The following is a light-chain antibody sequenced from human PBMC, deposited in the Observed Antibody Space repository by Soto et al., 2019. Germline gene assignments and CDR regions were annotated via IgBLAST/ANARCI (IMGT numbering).Light chain of an antibody. CDR2: GAS. J-gene: IGKJ1*01. CDR3: QQYNDWPKWT. CDR1: QSVSSSY. V-gene: IGKV3-15*01. Sequence: EIVLTQSPGTLSLSPGERATLSCRASQSVSSSYLAWYQQKPGQAPRLLIYGASTRATGIPARFSGSGSGTEFTLTISSLQSEDLAVYYCQQYNDWPKWTFGQGTKVDIK.